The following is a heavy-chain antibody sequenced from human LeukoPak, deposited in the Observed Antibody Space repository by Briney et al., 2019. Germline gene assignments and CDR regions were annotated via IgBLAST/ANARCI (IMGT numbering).Heavy chain of an antibody. D-gene: IGHD7-27*01. V-gene: IGHV3-30*04. J-gene: IGHJ3*02. CDR2: ISYDGSNK. CDR3: ARGRWGYAFDI. CDR1: GFTFSSYA. Sequence: PGGSLRLSCAASGFTFSSYAMHWVRQAPGKGLEGVAVISYDGSNKYYADSVKGRFTISRDNSKNTLYLQMNSLRAEDTAVYYCARGRWGYAFDIWGQGTMVTVSS.